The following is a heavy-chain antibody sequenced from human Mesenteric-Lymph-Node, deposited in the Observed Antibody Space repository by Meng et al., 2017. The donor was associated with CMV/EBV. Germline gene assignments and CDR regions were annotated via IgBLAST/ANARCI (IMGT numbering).Heavy chain of an antibody. CDR1: GFTFSTYT. J-gene: IGHJ1*01. CDR2: ITSSRTYI. CDR3: ARGQVFQH. V-gene: IGHV3-21*01. Sequence: ESLKISCAASGFTFSTYTMNWVRQAPGKGLEWVSSITSSRTYIYYADSVKGRFTISRDNAKNSLYLQMNSLRAEDTAVYYCARGQVFQHWGQGTLVTVSS.